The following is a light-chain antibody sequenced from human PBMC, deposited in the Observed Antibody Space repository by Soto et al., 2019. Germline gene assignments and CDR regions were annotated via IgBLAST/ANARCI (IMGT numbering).Light chain of an antibody. J-gene: IGKJ5*01. CDR2: EVS. V-gene: IGKV2D-29*02. Sequence: VMRQTPLSLSVAPGDLASTAFKSNQSLLHITGETFLFWYLQKPGQSPQLLIYEVSTRVSGVPDRFSGSGSGTDFTLEISRVETDDVGIYYCMQSTQLPHTFGQGTRLEIK. CDR1: QSLLHITGETF. CDR3: MQSTQLPHT.